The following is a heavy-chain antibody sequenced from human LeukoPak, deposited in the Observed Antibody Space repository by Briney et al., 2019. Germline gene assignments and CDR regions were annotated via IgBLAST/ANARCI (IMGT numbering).Heavy chain of an antibody. CDR1: GYTFTSYG. Sequence: ASVKVSCKASGYTFTSYGIGWVRQAPGQGLEWMGWINPNSGGTNYAQKFQGWVTMTRDTSISTAYMELSRLRSDDTAVYYCARDQVCSGGSCYPSLDYWGQGTLVTVSS. CDR3: ARDQVCSGGSCYPSLDY. D-gene: IGHD2-15*01. CDR2: INPNSGGT. J-gene: IGHJ4*02. V-gene: IGHV1-2*04.